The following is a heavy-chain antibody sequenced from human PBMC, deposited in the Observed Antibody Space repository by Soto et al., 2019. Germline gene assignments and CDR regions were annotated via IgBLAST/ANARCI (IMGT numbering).Heavy chain of an antibody. J-gene: IGHJ6*02. CDR3: ARHLTYSSGWCIRYYYGMDV. V-gene: IGHV5-51*01. CDR2: IYPGDSDT. D-gene: IGHD6-19*01. CDR1: VYSFTSYW. Sequence: GESLKISSKGSVYSFTSYWIGWLRQMPGKGLEWMGIIYPGDSDTRYSPSFQCQVTISADKYISTAYQQWSSLKASDTAMYYCARHLTYSSGWCIRYYYGMDVWGQGTTVTVSS.